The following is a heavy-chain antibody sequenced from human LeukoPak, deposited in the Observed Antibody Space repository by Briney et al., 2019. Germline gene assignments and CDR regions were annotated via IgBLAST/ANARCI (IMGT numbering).Heavy chain of an antibody. CDR1: GFTFSAYS. J-gene: IGHJ6*02. D-gene: IGHD2-15*01. CDR3: ARDWYCSGGSCYSPNYYAMDV. V-gene: IGHV3-48*02. CDR2: ISSSSSTK. Sequence: PGRSLRLSCAASGFTFSAYSMNWVRQAPGKGLEWVSYISSSSSTKYYADSVKGRFTISRDNAENSMYLQMNSLRDEDTAVYYCARDWYCSGGSCYSPNYYAMDVWGQGSTVTVSS.